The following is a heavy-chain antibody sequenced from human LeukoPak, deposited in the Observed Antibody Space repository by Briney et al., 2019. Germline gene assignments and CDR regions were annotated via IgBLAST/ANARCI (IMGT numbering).Heavy chain of an antibody. CDR2: IIPILGTA. Sequence: SVKVSCTASGGTFSSYAISWVRQAPGQGLEWMGGIIPILGTANYAQKFQGRVTITADESTSTAYMELSSLRSEDTAVYYCARDGAARRGFDYWGQGTLVTVSS. J-gene: IGHJ4*02. CDR1: GGTFSSYA. V-gene: IGHV1-69*13. CDR3: ARDGAARRGFDY. D-gene: IGHD6-6*01.